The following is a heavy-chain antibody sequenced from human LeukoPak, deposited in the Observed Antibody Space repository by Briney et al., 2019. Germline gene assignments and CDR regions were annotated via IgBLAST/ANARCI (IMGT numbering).Heavy chain of an antibody. CDR2: IRHDGSNK. Sequence: GGSLRLSCAASGFTFSNYGMHWVRQAPGKGLEWVAFIRHDGSNKYYADSVKGRFTISRDNSKNTVYLQMNSLRAEDTAVYYCAKGGSYRSQPYFDYWGQGTPVTVSS. CDR3: AKGGSYRSQPYFDY. J-gene: IGHJ4*02. CDR1: GFTFSNYG. D-gene: IGHD3-16*02. V-gene: IGHV3-30*02.